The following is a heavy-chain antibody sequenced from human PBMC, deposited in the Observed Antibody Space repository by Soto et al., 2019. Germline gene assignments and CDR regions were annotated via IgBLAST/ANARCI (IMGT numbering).Heavy chain of an antibody. V-gene: IGHV1-46*01. CDR1: GYTFSTYY. CDR3: ARYDYNGYYFDY. CDR2: INPSGGST. D-gene: IGHD4-4*01. J-gene: IGHJ4*02. Sequence: QVQLVQSGAEVKKPGASVKVSCKASGYTFSTYYMHWVRQAPGQGYEWMGIINPSGGSTTYAQKFQGRXXMXRXTSTNTVYMELSSLKSEDTAVYYCARYDYNGYYFDYWGQGTLVTVSS.